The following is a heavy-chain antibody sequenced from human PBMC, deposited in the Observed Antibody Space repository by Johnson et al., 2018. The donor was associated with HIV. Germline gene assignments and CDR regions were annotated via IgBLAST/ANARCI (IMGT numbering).Heavy chain of an antibody. D-gene: IGHD3-22*01. CDR3: TRTDDAYHYDTFGYIDAFDI. CDR1: GFTFSSYA. V-gene: IGHV3-73*01. J-gene: IGHJ3*02. CDR2: IKSKPYSSAT. Sequence: VQLVESGGGVVPPGRSLRLSCAASGFTFSSYAMHWVRQAPGKGLEWVGRIKSKPYSSATAYAASVTGRFTISRDDSKNMTYLQMNSLKTEDTAVYYCTRTDDAYHYDTFGYIDAFDIWGQGTMVTVSS.